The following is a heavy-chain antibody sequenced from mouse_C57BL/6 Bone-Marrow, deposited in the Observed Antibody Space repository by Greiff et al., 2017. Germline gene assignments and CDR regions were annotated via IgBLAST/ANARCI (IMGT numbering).Heavy chain of an antibody. Sequence: VMLVESGGDLVKPGGSLKLSCAASGFTFSSYGMSWVRQTPDKRLEWVATISSGGSYTYYPDSVKGRFTISRDNAKNTLYLQMSSLKAEDTAMYYCARRCLDYWGQGTTLTVSS. CDR3: ARRCLDY. J-gene: IGHJ2*01. CDR2: ISSGGSYT. V-gene: IGHV5-6*02. CDR1: GFTFSSYG.